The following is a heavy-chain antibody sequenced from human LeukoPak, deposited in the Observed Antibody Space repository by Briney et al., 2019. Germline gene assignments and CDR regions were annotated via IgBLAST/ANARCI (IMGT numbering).Heavy chain of an antibody. Sequence: SGPTLVKPPRTLRLTCTFCGFSLRTSAGGVGWIRQPPGKALEWLALIYWNDDKRYSPSLKSRLTITKDTSKNQVVLTMTNMDPVVTVTYNCAHFDGTLIPVAYWGQGTLVTVSS. V-gene: IGHV2-5*01. CDR1: GFSLRTSAGG. CDR3: AHFDGTLIPVAY. J-gene: IGHJ4*02. D-gene: IGHD2-21*01. CDR2: IYWNDDK.